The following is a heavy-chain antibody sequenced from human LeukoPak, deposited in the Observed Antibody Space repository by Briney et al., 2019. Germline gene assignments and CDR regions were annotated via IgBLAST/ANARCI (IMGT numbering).Heavy chain of an antibody. V-gene: IGHV3-7*01. CDR3: ARDHENGYYIH. CDR2: IRRDGGAA. D-gene: IGHD3-22*01. J-gene: IGHJ4*02. Sequence: PGGSLRLSCIASGFTLRDYWMTWVRRAPGKGLEWVANIRRDGGAAYYVDSVKGRFTISRDNAENSLFLQMNSLRVEDTAVYYCARDHENGYYIHWGQGTLVTVSS. CDR1: GFTLRDYW.